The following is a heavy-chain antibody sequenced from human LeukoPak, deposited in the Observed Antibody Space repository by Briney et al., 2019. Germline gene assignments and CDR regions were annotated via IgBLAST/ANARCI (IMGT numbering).Heavy chain of an antibody. CDR2: IIPILGIA. V-gene: IGHV1-69*04. Sequence: SVKISRKASGGTFSSYAISWVRQAPGQGLEWMGRIIPILGIANYAQKFQGRVTITADKSTSTAYMELSSLRSEDTAAYYCARDFQEAGMDVWGQGTTVTVSS. CDR3: ARDFQEAGMDV. D-gene: IGHD2/OR15-2a*01. J-gene: IGHJ6*02. CDR1: GGTFSSYA.